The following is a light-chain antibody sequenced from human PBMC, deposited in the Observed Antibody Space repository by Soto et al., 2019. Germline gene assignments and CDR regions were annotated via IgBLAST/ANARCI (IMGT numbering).Light chain of an antibody. CDR1: QSVSSSY. V-gene: IGKV3-20*01. Sequence: EIVLTQSPGTLSLSPGERATLSCRASQSVSSSYLAWYQHKPGQAPRLLIYGASSRATGIPDRFSGSGSGTDFTLTISRLEPEDFAVYYCQQFGSSRVTFGPGTKVDIK. J-gene: IGKJ3*01. CDR3: QQFGSSRVT. CDR2: GAS.